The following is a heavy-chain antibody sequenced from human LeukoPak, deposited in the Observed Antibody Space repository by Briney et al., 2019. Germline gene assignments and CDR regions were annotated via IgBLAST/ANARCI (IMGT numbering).Heavy chain of an antibody. CDR1: GYTFTSYY. V-gene: IGHV1-46*01. CDR3: ARDPYWSGNYTGIRYYYYYMDV. J-gene: IGHJ6*03. Sequence: ASVKVSCKASGYTFTSYYMHWVRQVPGQGLEWMGIINPSGGSTSYAQKFQGRVTMTTDTSTSTAYMELRSLRSDDTAVYYCARDPYWSGNYTGIRYYYYYMDVWGKGTTVTVSS. CDR2: INPSGGST. D-gene: IGHD3-3*01.